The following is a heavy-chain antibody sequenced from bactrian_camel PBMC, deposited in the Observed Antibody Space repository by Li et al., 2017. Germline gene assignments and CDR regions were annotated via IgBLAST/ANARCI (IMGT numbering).Heavy chain of an antibody. CDR3: SADPGAGCYTWLPVEYDY. J-gene: IGHJ4*01. CDR2: IASDGSNL. CDR1: GFTFSSYS. Sequence: HVQLVESGGGSVQAGGSLRLSCAASGFTFSSYSMTWIRQAPGKGLEWVSTIASDGSNLYHADSVKGRFTISRDNPKNTLYLDMNNLQVEDTATYYCSADPGAGCYTWLPVEYDYWARGPRSPSP. V-gene: IGHV3S14*01. D-gene: IGHD2*01.